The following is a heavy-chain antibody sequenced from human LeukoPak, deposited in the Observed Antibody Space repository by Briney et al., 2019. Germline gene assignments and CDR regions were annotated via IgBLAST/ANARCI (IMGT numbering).Heavy chain of an antibody. CDR3: ARTTVVTPGCPPPCLAWYFDL. J-gene: IGHJ2*01. D-gene: IGHD4-23*01. Sequence: PSETLSLTCTVSGGSISSGDYYWSWIRQPPGKGLEWIGYIYYSGSTYYNPSLKSRVTISVDTSKNQFSLKLSSVTAADTAVHYCARTTVVTPGCPPPCLAWYFDLWGRGTLVTVSS. CDR2: IYYSGST. CDR1: GGSISSGDYY. V-gene: IGHV4-30-4*01.